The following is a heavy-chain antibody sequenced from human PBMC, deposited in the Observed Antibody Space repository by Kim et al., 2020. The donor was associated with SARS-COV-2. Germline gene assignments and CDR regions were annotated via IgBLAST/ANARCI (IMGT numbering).Heavy chain of an antibody. D-gene: IGHD4-17*01. V-gene: IGHV3-72*01. Sequence: AASVKGRFTISRDDSKNSLYLQMNSLKTEDMAVYYCARVLTDYGDYVFGYWGQGTLVTVSS. J-gene: IGHJ4*02. CDR3: ARVLTDYGDYVFGY.